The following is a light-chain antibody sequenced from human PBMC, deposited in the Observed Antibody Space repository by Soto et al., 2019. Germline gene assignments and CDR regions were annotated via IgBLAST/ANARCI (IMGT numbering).Light chain of an antibody. V-gene: IGKV1-9*01. J-gene: IGKJ4*01. CDR2: DAS. CDR3: QQFNVYPLT. Sequence: DIQLTQSPSFLSASVGDRVTITCRASQGISDSLAWYQQKPGKAPNLLIYDASTLQSGVPSRFSGSTSGTESTLTISSLQPEDFATYYCQQFNVYPLTFGGGTKVGIK. CDR1: QGISDS.